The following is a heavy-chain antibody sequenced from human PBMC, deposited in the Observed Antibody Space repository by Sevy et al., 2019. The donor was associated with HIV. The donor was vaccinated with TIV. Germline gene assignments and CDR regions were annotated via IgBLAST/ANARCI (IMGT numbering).Heavy chain of an antibody. J-gene: IGHJ4*02. D-gene: IGHD3-10*01. CDR3: PRGEGRYGSGSFDY. CDR2: ISSSSSTI. CDR1: GLTFSSYS. Sequence: GGSLRLSCAASGLTFSSYSMNWVRQAPGKGLEWVSYISSSSSTIFFTDSVKGRFTISRDNAKNSLFLQMNSLRDEDTAVYYCPRGEGRYGSGSFDYWGQGTRVTVSS. V-gene: IGHV3-48*02.